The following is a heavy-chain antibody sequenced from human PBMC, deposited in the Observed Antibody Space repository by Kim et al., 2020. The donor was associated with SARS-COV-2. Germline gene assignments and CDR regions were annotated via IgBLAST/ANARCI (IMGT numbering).Heavy chain of an antibody. CDR3: ARESYGDYYYYYGMDV. CDR2: IYSGGST. V-gene: IGHV3-53*04. J-gene: IGHJ6*02. CDR1: GFTVSSNY. D-gene: IGHD4-17*01. Sequence: GGSLRLSCAASGFTVSSNYMSWVRQAPGKGLEWVSVIYSGGSTYYADSVKGRFTISRHNSKNTLYLQMNSLRAEDTAVYYCARESYGDYYYYYGMDVWGQGTRVTVSS.